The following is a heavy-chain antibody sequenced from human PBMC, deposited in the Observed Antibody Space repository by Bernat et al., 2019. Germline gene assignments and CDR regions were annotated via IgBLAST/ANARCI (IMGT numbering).Heavy chain of an antibody. D-gene: IGHD6-13*01. Sequence: EVQLVESGGGLVQPGGSLRLSCAASGFTFSSYWMHWVRQAPGKGLVWVSRINGDGSSTSYADSVKGRFTVSRDNAKNTLYLQMNSPRADDTAVYYCANHGGSNWYYFDYWGQGTLVTVSS. CDR2: INGDGSST. J-gene: IGHJ4*02. V-gene: IGHV3-74*01. CDR3: ANHGGSNWYYFDY. CDR1: GFTFSSYW.